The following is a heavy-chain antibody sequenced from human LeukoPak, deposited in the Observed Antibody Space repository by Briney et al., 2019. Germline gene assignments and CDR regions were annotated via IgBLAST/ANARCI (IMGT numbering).Heavy chain of an antibody. CDR2: ISSSGSTI. J-gene: IGHJ5*02. V-gene: IGHV3-11*04. D-gene: IGHD3-22*01. CDR3: ARDRSYYDSSGYYP. CDR1: GFTFSDYY. Sequence: GGSLRLSCAASGFTFSDYYMSWIRQAPGKGLEWVSYISSSGSTIYYADSVKGRFTISRDNAKNSLYLQMNSLRAEDTAVYYCARDRSYYDSSGYYPWGQGTLVTVSS.